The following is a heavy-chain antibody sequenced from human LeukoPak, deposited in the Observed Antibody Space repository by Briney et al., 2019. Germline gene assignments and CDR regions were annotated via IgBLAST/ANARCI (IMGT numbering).Heavy chain of an antibody. CDR1: GFTFSSYA. CDR3: ARGSPPDENDFWSGFLPIYYYYYYMDV. V-gene: IGHV3-30*01. CDR2: ISYDGSNK. J-gene: IGHJ6*03. Sequence: GGSLRRSGAASGFTFSSYAMHWVRQAPGKGLEGVAVISYDGSNKYYADSVKGRFTISRDNSKNTLYLQMNSLRAEDTAVYYCARGSPPDENDFWSGFLPIYYYYYYMDVWGKGTTVTVSS. D-gene: IGHD3-3*01.